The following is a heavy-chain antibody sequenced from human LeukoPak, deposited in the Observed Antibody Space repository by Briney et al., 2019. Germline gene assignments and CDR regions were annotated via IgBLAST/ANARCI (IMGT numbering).Heavy chain of an antibody. CDR3: ARVGRSYGSGSYWVDP. CDR1: GFTFSSYA. V-gene: IGHV3-30*14. CDR2: ISYDGSNK. Sequence: PGGSLRLSCAASGFTFSSYAMHWVRQAPGKGLEWVAVISYDGSNKHYADSVKGRFTISRDNSKNTLYLQMNSLRAEDTAVYYCARVGRSYGSGSYWVDPWGQGTLVTVSS. D-gene: IGHD3-10*01. J-gene: IGHJ5*02.